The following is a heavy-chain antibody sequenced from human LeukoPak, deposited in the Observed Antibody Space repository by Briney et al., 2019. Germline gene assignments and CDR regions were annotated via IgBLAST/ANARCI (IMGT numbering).Heavy chain of an antibody. CDR3: ARDNWDGEFDY. Sequence: SETLSLTCAVYGGSFSGYYWSWIRQPPGKGLEWIGEINHSGSTNYNPSLKSRVTISVDTSKNQFSLKLSSVTAADTAVYYCARDNWDGEFDYWGQGTLVTVSS. J-gene: IGHJ4*02. D-gene: IGHD1-20*01. V-gene: IGHV4-34*01. CDR2: INHSGST. CDR1: GGSFSGYY.